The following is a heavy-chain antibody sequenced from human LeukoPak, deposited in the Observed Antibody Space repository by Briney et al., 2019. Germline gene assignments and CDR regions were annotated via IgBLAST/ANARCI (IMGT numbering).Heavy chain of an antibody. CDR1: GFTFSSYA. D-gene: IGHD5-24*01. CDR3: ARVKLYYYYYYMDV. V-gene: IGHV3-30*04. Sequence: GGSLRLSCAASGFTFSSYAMHWVRQAPGKGLEWVAVISYDGSNKYYADSVKGRFTISRDNSKNTLYLQMNSLRAEDTAVYYCARVKLYYYYYYMDVWGKGTTVTVSS. J-gene: IGHJ6*03. CDR2: ISYDGSNK.